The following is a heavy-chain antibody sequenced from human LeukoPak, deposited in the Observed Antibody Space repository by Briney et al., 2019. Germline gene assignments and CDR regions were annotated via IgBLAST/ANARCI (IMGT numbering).Heavy chain of an antibody. D-gene: IGHD2-2*01. J-gene: IGHJ5*02. Sequence: ASETLSLTCAVYGGSFSGYYWSWIRQPPGKGLEWIGVINHSGSTNYNPSLKSRVTISVDTSKNQFSLKLSSVTAADTAVYYCARHPYVVPAAMWVWLDPWGQGTLVTVSS. CDR2: INHSGST. CDR1: GGSFSGYY. CDR3: ARHPYVVPAAMWVWLDP. V-gene: IGHV4-34*01.